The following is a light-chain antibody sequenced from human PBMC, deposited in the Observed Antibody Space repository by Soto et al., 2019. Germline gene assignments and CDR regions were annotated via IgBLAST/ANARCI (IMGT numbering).Light chain of an antibody. CDR3: QKYESTPPT. CDR1: QSVLYSSNNKNY. CDR2: WAS. V-gene: IGKV4-1*01. J-gene: IGKJ2*01. Sequence: DIVMTQSPDSLAVSLGERATINCKSSQSVLYSSNNKNYLAWYQQRPGQPPKLLIYWASTRESGVPDRFSGSGSGTEFTLTITSLQSEDLAVYYFQKYESTPPTFGQGTKLEIK.